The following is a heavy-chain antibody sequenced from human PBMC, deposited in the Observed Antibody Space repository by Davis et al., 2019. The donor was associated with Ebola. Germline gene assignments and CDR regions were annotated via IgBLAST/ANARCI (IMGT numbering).Heavy chain of an antibody. V-gene: IGHV3-13*01. D-gene: IGHD3-10*01. J-gene: IGHJ6*02. CDR1: GFTFSSYD. CDR3: ARYGGRGSGSYGHYYYGMDV. CDR2: IGTAGDT. Sequence: GGSLRLSCAASGFTFSSYDMHWVRHATGKGLEWVSAIGTAGDTYYPGSVKGRFTISRENAKNSLYLQMNSLRAEDTAVYYCARYGGRGSGSYGHYYYGMDVWGQGTTVTVSS.